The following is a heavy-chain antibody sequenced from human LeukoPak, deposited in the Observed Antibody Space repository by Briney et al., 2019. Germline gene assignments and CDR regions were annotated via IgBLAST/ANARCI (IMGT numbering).Heavy chain of an antibody. CDR1: GFTFSTYA. CDR3: AKDQALEYSTTWSYYYGMDV. J-gene: IGHJ6*02. Sequence: GGSLRLSCAASGFTFSTYAMHWVRQAPGKGLEWVALISYDGSNKYYADSVKGRFTISRDDSKNTLYLQMNSLRAEDTAVYYCAKDQALEYSTTWSYYYGMDVWGQGTTVTVSS. CDR2: ISYDGSNK. D-gene: IGHD6-13*01. V-gene: IGHV3-30*18.